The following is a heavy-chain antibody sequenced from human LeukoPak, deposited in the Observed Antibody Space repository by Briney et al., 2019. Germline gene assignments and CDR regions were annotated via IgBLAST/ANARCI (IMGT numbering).Heavy chain of an antibody. Sequence: ASVKVSCKASGGTFSSYAISWVRQAPGQRLEWMGWINAGNGNTKYSQKFQDRVTITRDTSASTAYMELSSLGSGDTAVYYCARATVIVPAARLDVWGQGTTVIVSS. CDR3: ARATVIVPAARLDV. V-gene: IGHV1-3*01. CDR1: GGTFSSYA. J-gene: IGHJ6*02. D-gene: IGHD2-2*01. CDR2: INAGNGNT.